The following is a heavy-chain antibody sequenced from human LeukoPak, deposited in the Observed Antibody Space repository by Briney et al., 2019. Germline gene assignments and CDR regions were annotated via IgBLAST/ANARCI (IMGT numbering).Heavy chain of an antibody. J-gene: IGHJ4*02. CDR2: IIPIFGTA. Sequence: VASVKVSCKASGGTFSSYAISWVRQAPGQGLEWMGGIIPIFGTANYAQKFQGRVTITADESTSTAYMELSSLRSEDTAVYYCARTPVGFGGYFDYWGQGTLVTVSS. D-gene: IGHD3-10*01. CDR3: ARTPVGFGGYFDY. CDR1: GGTFSSYA. V-gene: IGHV1-69*13.